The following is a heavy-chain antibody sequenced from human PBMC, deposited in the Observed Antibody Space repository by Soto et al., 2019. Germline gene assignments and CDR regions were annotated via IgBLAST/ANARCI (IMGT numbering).Heavy chain of an antibody. V-gene: IGHV3-33*08. Sequence: QVQLVESGGGVVQPGRSLRLSCAASGFTFRNHAMHWVRQAPGKGLEWVGLIWYDGTSKYYADSVKGRFTISRDNSKITLYLEMNSLRVEDTAIYYCARDQGVVIIKDHWGQGTLVTVSS. CDR1: GFTFRNHA. CDR3: ARDQGVVIIKDH. J-gene: IGHJ4*02. CDR2: IWYDGTSK. D-gene: IGHD6-6*01.